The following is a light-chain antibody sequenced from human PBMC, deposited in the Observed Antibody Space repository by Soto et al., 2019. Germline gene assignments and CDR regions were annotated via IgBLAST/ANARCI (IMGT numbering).Light chain of an antibody. V-gene: IGKV1-39*01. CDR1: QPISNY. CDR2: GAS. Sequence: DVQMTQSPSSLSASVGDSVTITCRASQPISNYLNWYQQKAGEAPKLLIFGASSLQTGVPSKFSGSGYGTDFTLIINNLHPDDFATYYCQQTHAVPLTFGQGTRLEIK. CDR3: QQTHAVPLT. J-gene: IGKJ5*01.